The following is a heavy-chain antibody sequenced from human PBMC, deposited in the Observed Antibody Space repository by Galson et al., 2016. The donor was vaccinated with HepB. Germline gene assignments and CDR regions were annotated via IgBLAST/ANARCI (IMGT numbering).Heavy chain of an antibody. CDR1: GYSFSSYR. J-gene: IGHJ6*02. CDR3: ARRRDILTGYHYYYVMDV. V-gene: IGHV5-51*01. Sequence: SGAEVKKPGESLQISCKGSGYSFSSYRIGWVRQMPEKGLEWMGIIQPGDSETRYSPSFQGQVTISADKSLNTAYLQWRSLKASDTAMYYCARRRDILTGYHYYYVMDVWGQGTTVTVSS. CDR2: IQPGDSET. D-gene: IGHD3-9*01.